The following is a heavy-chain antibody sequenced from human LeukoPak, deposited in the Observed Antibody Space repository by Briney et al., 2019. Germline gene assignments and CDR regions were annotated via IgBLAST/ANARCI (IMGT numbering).Heavy chain of an antibody. V-gene: IGHV5-51*01. CDR2: IYPGDSDT. D-gene: IGHD3-22*01. Sequence: GESLKISCKGSGYTFTRYWIGWVRQMPGKGLEWMGIIYPGDSDTRYSPSFQGQVTISADKSISTAYLQWSSLKASDTAMYYCARYYYDSSGYHNFDYWGQGTLVTVSS. J-gene: IGHJ4*02. CDR1: GYTFTRYW. CDR3: ARYYYDSSGYHNFDY.